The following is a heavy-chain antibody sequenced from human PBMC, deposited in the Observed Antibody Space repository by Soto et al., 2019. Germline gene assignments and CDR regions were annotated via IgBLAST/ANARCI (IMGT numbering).Heavy chain of an antibody. Sequence: EAKRGASVKVSYKASGYTFTSYAMHWVRQAHGQRLEWMGWINAGNGNTKYSQKFQGRVTITRDTSASTAYMELSSLRSEDTAVYYCARGPRDNYDLVMDVWGQGTTVTVSS. CDR3: ARGPRDNYDLVMDV. J-gene: IGHJ6*02. CDR2: INAGNGNT. CDR1: GYTFTSYA. D-gene: IGHD3-3*01. V-gene: IGHV1-3*01.